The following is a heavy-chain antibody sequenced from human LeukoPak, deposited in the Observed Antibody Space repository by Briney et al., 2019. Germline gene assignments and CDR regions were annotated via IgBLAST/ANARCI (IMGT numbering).Heavy chain of an antibody. CDR1: GFTFSSYA. D-gene: IGHD5-12*01. V-gene: IGHV3-23*01. CDR3: AKAPGYSGYVLGGPFDY. Sequence: GGSLRLSCAASGFTFSSYAMSWVRQAPGKGLEWVSAISGSGGSTYYADSVKGRFTISRDNSKNTLYLQMNSLRAEDTDVYYCAKAPGYSGYVLGGPFDYWGQGTLVTVSS. CDR2: ISGSGGST. J-gene: IGHJ4*02.